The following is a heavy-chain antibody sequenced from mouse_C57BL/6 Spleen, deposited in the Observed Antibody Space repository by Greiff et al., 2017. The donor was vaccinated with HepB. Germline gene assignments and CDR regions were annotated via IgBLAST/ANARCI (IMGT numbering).Heavy chain of an antibody. CDR1: GYSFTDYN. V-gene: IGHV1-39*01. CDR2: INPNYGTT. J-gene: IGHJ4*01. CDR3: ARGSQPPYYAMDY. Sequence: VQLKESGPELVKPGASVKISCKASGYSFTDYNMNWVKQSNGKSLEWIGVINPNYGTTSYNQKFKGKATLTVDQSSSTAYMQLNSLTSEDSAVYYCARGSQPPYYAMDYWGQGTSVTVSS.